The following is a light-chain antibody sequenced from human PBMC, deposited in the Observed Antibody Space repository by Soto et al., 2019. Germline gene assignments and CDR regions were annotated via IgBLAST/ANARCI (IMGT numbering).Light chain of an antibody. CDR1: QDIRND. V-gene: IGKV1-17*01. Sequence: DIQMTQSPSSLSASVGDRVTITCRASQDIRNDLGWYQQKPGKAPKRLIYAASTLQSGVPSRSSHRGHRTDFTLTISSMQPEDFATYSCLQHKTYPSTFDPGTKVD. CDR2: AAS. CDR3: LQHKTYPST. J-gene: IGKJ3*01.